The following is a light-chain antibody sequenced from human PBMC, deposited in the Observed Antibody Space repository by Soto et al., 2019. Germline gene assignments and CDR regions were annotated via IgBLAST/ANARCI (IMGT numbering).Light chain of an antibody. V-gene: IGKV1-33*01. CDR1: QDISNY. CDR3: QHYNNLLGT. CDR2: AAS. J-gene: IGKJ1*01. Sequence: DIQMTQSPSSLSASVGDRVTITCQASQDISNYLNWYQRKPGKAPKLLIYAASNLDTGVPSRFSGSGSGTEFTFTISSLQPEDIVTYYCQHYNNLLGTFGQGTKVDIK.